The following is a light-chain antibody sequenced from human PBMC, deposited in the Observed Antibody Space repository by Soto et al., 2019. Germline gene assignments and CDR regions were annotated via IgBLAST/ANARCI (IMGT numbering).Light chain of an antibody. CDR1: QSISSS. CDR3: QQRSDWPPG. Sequence: EIVLTQSPATLSLSPGERATLSCRASQSISSSLACYQQQPGQAPMLLIYDASNRATGIPARFSGSGSGTDFTLTISSLEPEDFAIYYCQQRSDWPPGFGQGTRLEIK. J-gene: IGKJ5*01. CDR2: DAS. V-gene: IGKV3-11*01.